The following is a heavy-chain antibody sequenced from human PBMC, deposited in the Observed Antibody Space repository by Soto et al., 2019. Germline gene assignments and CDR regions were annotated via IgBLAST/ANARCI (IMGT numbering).Heavy chain of an antibody. D-gene: IGHD1-26*01. CDR2: ISWNSGSI. CDR3: AKVSGSYYDAFDI. Sequence: SLRLSCSAAGVTFDDYAMHWVRQAPGKGLEWVSGISWNSGSIGYADSVKGRFTISRDNAKNSLYLQMNSLRAEDTALYYCAKVSGSYYDAFDIWGHGTMVTVS. V-gene: IGHV3-9*01. CDR1: GVTFDDYA. J-gene: IGHJ3*02.